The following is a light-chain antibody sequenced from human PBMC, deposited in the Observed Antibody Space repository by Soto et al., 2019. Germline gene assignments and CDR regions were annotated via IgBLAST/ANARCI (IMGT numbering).Light chain of an antibody. Sequence: DIQMTQSPSSVSASVGDRVTITCRASQSISSYLNWYQQKPGKAPKLLIYAASSLQSGVPSRFSGSGSGTDFTLTISSLQPEDFATYYCQEYDSYSGTFGQGTKVDIK. J-gene: IGKJ1*01. CDR1: QSISSY. CDR3: QEYDSYSGT. CDR2: AAS. V-gene: IGKV1-39*01.